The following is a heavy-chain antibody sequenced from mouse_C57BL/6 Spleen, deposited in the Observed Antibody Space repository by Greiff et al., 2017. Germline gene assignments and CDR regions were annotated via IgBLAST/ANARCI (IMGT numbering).Heavy chain of an antibody. D-gene: IGHD1-1*01. V-gene: IGHV1-15*01. CDR3: TRPHYYGSSYEFAY. J-gene: IGHJ3*01. CDR1: GYTFTDYE. Sequence: VQLQQSGAELVRPGASVTLSCKASGYTFTDYEMHWVKQTPVHGLEWIGAIDPETGGTAYNQKFKGKAILTADKSSSTAYMELRSLTSEDSAVYYGTRPHYYGSSYEFAYWGQGTLVTVSA. CDR2: IDPETGGT.